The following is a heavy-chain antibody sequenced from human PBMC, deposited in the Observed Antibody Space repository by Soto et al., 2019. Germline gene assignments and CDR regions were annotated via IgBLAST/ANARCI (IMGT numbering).Heavy chain of an antibody. J-gene: IGHJ5*02. CDR1: GGSISSYY. CDR3: ASGGVAARKGRWFDP. CDR2: IHYSGST. D-gene: IGHD6-25*01. Sequence: QVQLQESGPGLVKPSETLSLTCTVSGGSISSYYWGWIRQPPGKGLEWIGYIHYSGSTNYNPSLRSRVNISVDTPKNQFSLKVTSMIAADTAIYYCASGGVAARKGRWFDPWGQGNLVTVAS. V-gene: IGHV4-59*01.